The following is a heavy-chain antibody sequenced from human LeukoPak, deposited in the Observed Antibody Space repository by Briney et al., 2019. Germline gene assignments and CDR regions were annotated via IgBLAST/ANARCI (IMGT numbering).Heavy chain of an antibody. CDR1: GGSISSSLFY. D-gene: IGHD3-9*01. CDR3: ARGPHDILTGYYLFDY. J-gene: IGHJ4*02. V-gene: IGHV4-39*01. Sequence: PSETLSLTCTVSGGSISSSLFYWAWIRQPPGKGLEWIGIVYYSGSTYCNPSLKSRVTISVDTSKNQFSLKLSSVTAADTAVYYCARGPHDILTGYYLFDYWGQGTLVTVSS. CDR2: VYYSGST.